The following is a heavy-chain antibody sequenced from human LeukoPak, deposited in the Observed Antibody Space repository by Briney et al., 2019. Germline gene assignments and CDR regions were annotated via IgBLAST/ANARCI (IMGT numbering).Heavy chain of an antibody. D-gene: IGHD3-10*01. J-gene: IGHJ4*02. V-gene: IGHV3-23*01. CDR2: ISPSGDIR. Sequence: QSGGSLRLSCAASGFTFSNHGMNWDRQAPGKGLEWVSGISPSGDIRYYADSVKGRFTISRDNSKNTLYLEVISLTAEDTAVYYCAKDDAWLRFGEWSQGTLVTVSS. CDR3: AKDDAWLRFGE. CDR1: GFTFSNHG.